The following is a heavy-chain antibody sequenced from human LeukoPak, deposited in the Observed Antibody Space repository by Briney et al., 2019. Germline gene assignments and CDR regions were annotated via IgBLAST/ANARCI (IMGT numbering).Heavy chain of an antibody. V-gene: IGHV4-59*12. CDR2: VYNSGYGYDSGTT. Sequence: SETLSLTCNVSNGSISRYYWNWIRQAPRKGLEWIGYVYNSGYGYDSGTTKYNPSLESQVSISLDTSKNQFSLKLSSVTAADTAVYYCARGREKLRYFDKVGLDYWGQGTLVTVSS. CDR3: ARGREKLRYFDKVGLDY. J-gene: IGHJ4*02. D-gene: IGHD3-9*01. CDR1: NGSISRYY.